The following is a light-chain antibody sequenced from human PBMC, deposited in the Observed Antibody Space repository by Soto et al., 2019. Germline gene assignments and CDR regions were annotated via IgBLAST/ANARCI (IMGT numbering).Light chain of an antibody. CDR2: RNN. CDR3: AAWDDRLRGWV. J-gene: IGLJ3*02. CDR1: SSNIGTNY. Sequence: QSVLTQPPSASGTPGQRVTISCSGSSSNIGTNYVYWYQQLPGTAPKLLIYRNNQRPSGVPGRFSGSKSGTSASLAISGLRSEDEADYYCAAWDDRLRGWVFGGGTKLTVL. V-gene: IGLV1-47*01.